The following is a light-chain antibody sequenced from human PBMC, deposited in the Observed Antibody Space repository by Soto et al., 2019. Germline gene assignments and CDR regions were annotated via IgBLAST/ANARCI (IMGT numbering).Light chain of an antibody. CDR1: QSAGNF. J-gene: IGKJ1*01. CDR3: QQYNNWPPT. Sequence: EIVITQSPPTLSVSPGETASLSCRASQSAGNFLAWYQQKPGQAPRLLIYGASTRATGIPARFSGSGSGTEFTLTISSLQSEDFAVYYCQQYNNWPPTFGQGTKVDIK. V-gene: IGKV3-15*01. CDR2: GAS.